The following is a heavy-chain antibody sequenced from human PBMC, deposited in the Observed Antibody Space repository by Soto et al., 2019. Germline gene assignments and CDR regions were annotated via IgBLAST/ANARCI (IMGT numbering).Heavy chain of an antibody. CDR2: IGTAGDT. V-gene: IGHV3-13*01. CDR1: GFTFSSYD. CDR3: ARDGLRRLGELSLNYYYGMDV. Sequence: EVQLVESGGGLVQPGGSLRLSCAASGFTFSSYDMHWVRQATGKGLEWVSAIGTAGDTYYPGSVKGRFTISRENAKNSLYLQMNSLRAGDTAVYYCARDGLRRLGELSLNYYYGMDVWGQGTTVTVSS. D-gene: IGHD3-16*02. J-gene: IGHJ6*02.